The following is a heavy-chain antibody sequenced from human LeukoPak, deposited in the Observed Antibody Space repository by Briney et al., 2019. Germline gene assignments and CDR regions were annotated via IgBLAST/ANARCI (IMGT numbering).Heavy chain of an antibody. J-gene: IGHJ6*02. CDR1: GFTFSTHA. V-gene: IGHV3-74*01. CDR3: ARERVVVTAIEDCYYGMDV. CDR2: INSDGSST. Sequence: PGGSLRLSCAASGFTFSTHAMRWVRQAPGKGLVWASRINSDGSSTSYADSVKGRFTISGDNAKNTLYLQMNSLRAEDTAVYYCARERVVVTAIEDCYYGMDVWGQGTTVTVSS. D-gene: IGHD2-21*02.